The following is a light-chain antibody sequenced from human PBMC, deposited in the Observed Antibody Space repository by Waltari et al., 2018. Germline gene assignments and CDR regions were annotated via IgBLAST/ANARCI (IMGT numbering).Light chain of an antibody. V-gene: IGKV3-15*01. CDR2: GAS. J-gene: IGKJ1*01. CDR1: QSINSN. Sequence: EIVMTQSPDTLSVSPGETATLSCRASQSINSNGAWYQQRPGQAPRLLIYGASTRATGIPARFSGSGSGTEFTLTISSLQSEDFAVYYCQQFNNWAPWTFGQGTKVEIK. CDR3: QQFNNWAPWT.